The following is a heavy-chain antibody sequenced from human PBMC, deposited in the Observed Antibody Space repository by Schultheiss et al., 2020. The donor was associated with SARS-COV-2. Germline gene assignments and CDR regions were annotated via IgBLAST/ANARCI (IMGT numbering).Heavy chain of an antibody. CDR2: INDRGDST. D-gene: IGHD1-14*01. Sequence: GSLRLSCAASGFTLSNYGMTWVRQAPGKGLEWVAGINDRGDSTTYADSVRGRFTVSRDSSKNTLYLQMSSLRADDTAVYYCARDDNQAFDIWGQGTMVTVSS. CDR1: GFTLSNYG. J-gene: IGHJ3*02. V-gene: IGHV3-23*01. CDR3: ARDDNQAFDI.